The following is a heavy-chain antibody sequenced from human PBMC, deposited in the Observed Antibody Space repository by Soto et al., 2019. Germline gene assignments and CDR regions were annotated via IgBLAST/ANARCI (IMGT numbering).Heavy chain of an antibody. CDR1: GYTFTSYY. CDR3: AVGGNYLSMDV. J-gene: IGHJ6*02. D-gene: IGHD4-4*01. CDR2: INPDGGGT. Sequence: QVQLVQSGAEVKKPGASVKVSCKASGYTFTSYYMHWVRLAPGQGLEWMGIINPDGGGTSYAQKFQGRAIVTRDTSTSTVFMDMSSLRSEDTAVYYCAVGGNYLSMDVWGQGTTVTVSS. V-gene: IGHV1-46*01.